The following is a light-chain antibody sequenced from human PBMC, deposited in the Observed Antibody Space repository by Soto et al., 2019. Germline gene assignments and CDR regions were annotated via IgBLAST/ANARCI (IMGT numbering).Light chain of an antibody. CDR1: QSVSSSY. J-gene: IGKJ3*01. V-gene: IGKV3-20*01. CDR2: GAS. CDR3: QQYGSTRA. Sequence: EIVLTQSPATLSLSPGDRATLSCRASQSVSSSYLAWYQQQPGQAPRLLIYGASSRATGIPDRFSGSGSGTDFTRTISRLEPEACAVYYCQQYGSTRAFGPGTKVGIK.